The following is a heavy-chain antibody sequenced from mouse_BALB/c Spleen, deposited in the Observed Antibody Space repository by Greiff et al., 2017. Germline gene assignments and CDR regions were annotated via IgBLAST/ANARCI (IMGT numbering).Heavy chain of an antibody. CDR1: GYTFTSYV. CDR2: INPYNDGT. CDR3: ARSITTALYCFDY. J-gene: IGHJ2*01. D-gene: IGHD1-2*01. Sequence: EVQLVESGPELVKPGASVKMSCKASGYTFTSYVMHWVKQKPGQGLEWIGYINPYNDGTKYNEKFKGKATLTSDKSSSTAYMELSSLTSEDSAVYYCARSITTALYCFDYWGQGTTLTVSS. V-gene: IGHV1-14*01.